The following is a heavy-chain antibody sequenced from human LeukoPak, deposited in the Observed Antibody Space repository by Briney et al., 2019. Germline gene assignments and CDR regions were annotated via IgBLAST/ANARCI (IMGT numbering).Heavy chain of an antibody. CDR1: GFTFSSYG. Sequence: QPGGSLRLSCAASGFTFSSYGMHWVRQAPGKGLEWVAFIRYDGSNKYYADSVKGRFTISRDNSKNTLYLQMNSLGAEDTAVYYCAKPYDFWSGYLTFDYWGQGTLVTVSS. CDR2: IRYDGSNK. CDR3: AKPYDFWSGYLTFDY. V-gene: IGHV3-30*02. D-gene: IGHD3-3*01. J-gene: IGHJ4*02.